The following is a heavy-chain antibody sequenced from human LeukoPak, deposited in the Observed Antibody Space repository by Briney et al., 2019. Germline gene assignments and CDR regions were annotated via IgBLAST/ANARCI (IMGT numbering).Heavy chain of an antibody. CDR2: INPNSGGT. V-gene: IGHV1-2*02. Sequence: ASVKVSCKASGYTSTGYYMHWVRQAPGQGLEWMGWINPNSGGTNYAQKFQGRVTMTRDTSISTAYMELSRLRSDDTAVYYCARAGLLLWFGELLSFDYWGQGTLVTVSS. CDR1: GYTSTGYY. D-gene: IGHD3-10*01. CDR3: ARAGLLLWFGELLSFDY. J-gene: IGHJ4*02.